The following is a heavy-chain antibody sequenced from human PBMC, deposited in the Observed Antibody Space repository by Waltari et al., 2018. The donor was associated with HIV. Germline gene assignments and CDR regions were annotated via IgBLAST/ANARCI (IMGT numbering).Heavy chain of an antibody. CDR1: GYTFTGSY. CDR2: INPDNGGT. V-gene: IGHV1-2*02. CDR3: ARDICNGGSCYSYYFDY. D-gene: IGHD2-15*01. J-gene: IGHJ4*02. Sequence: QVQLVQSGAEVTKPGASVKVSCKASGYTFTGSYMHWVRQAPGQGLEWMGWINPDNGGTKYAQKFQGRVTMTRDTSISTAYMELSRLRSDDTAVYYCARDICNGGSCYSYYFDYWGQGTLVTVSS.